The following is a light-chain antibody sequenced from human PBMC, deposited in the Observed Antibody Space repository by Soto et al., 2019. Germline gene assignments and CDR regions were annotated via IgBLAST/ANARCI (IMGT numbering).Light chain of an antibody. V-gene: IGLV2-8*01. CDR3: SSTAGNNNLV. CDR1: SSDVGGHNY. J-gene: IGLJ3*02. Sequence: QSVLTQSPSASGSPGQSVTISCTGTSSDVGGHNYVSWYQHHPGKAPKLIIYEVSKRPSGVPDRFSGSKSGNTVSLTVSGLQAEDEAVYYCSSTAGNNNLVFGGGTKLTVL. CDR2: EVS.